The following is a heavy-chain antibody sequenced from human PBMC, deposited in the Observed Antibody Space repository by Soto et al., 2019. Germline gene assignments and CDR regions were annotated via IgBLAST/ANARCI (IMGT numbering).Heavy chain of an antibody. CDR1: GGSISGFY. CDR3: ARHKYGDYELWSLDY. J-gene: IGHJ4*02. D-gene: IGHD4-17*01. V-gene: IGHV4-59*08. Sequence: SETLSLTCSVSGGSISGFYWSWIRQPPGNGLEWIGFISYKGNTNYNPSLQSRVTILLDTPENQLSLKLTSVTAADTAFYYCARHKYGDYELWSLDYWGQGTLVTVSS. CDR2: ISYKGNT.